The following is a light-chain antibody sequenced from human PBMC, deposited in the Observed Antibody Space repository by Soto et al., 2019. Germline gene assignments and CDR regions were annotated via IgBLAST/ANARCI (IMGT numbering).Light chain of an antibody. V-gene: IGKV3-15*01. Sequence: EIVMTQSPATLSVSPGERATLSCRASQSVSSNLAWYQQKPGQAPRLLIYDASTRATGIPARFSGSGSGTEFTLTISSLQSEDFAIYYCQHFNIWPYTFGQGTKVDIK. CDR3: QHFNIWPYT. CDR1: QSVSSN. CDR2: DAS. J-gene: IGKJ2*01.